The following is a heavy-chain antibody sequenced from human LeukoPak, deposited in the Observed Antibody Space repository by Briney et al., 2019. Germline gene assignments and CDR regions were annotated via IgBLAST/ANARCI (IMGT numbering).Heavy chain of an antibody. D-gene: IGHD1-7*01. CDR2: IRYDGTNK. CDR1: GFTFLSYG. Sequence: GGSLRLSCAASGFTFLSYGMHWVRQAPGKGLEWVAFIRYDGTNKYYADSVKGRFTISRDNSKSTLSLQMNSLRAEDTAVYYCAKDERNWNYNLASQTYDWGQGTLVTVSS. V-gene: IGHV3-30*02. CDR3: AKDERNWNYNLASQTYD. J-gene: IGHJ4*02.